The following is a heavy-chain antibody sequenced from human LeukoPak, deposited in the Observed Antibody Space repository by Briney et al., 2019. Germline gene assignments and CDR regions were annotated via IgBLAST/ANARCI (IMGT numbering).Heavy chain of an antibody. CDR1: GYTFTGYY. Sequence: ASVKVSCKASGYTFTGYYMHWVRQAPGQGLEWMGWINPNSGGTNYAQKFQGRVTMTRDTSISTAYMELSRLRSDDTAVYYCARVYYYDSSSDAFDIWGHGTMVTVSS. D-gene: IGHD3-22*01. CDR3: ARVYYYDSSSDAFDI. CDR2: INPNSGGT. V-gene: IGHV1-2*02. J-gene: IGHJ3*02.